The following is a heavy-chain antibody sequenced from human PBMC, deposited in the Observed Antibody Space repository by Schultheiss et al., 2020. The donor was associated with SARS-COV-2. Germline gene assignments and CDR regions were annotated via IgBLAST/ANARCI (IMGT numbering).Heavy chain of an antibody. V-gene: IGHV4-39*07. CDR2: IYYSGST. Sequence: SETLSLTCTVSGGSISSSSYYWGWIRQPPGKGLEWIGCIYYSGSTNYNPSLKSRVTISVDTSKNQFSLKLSSVTAADTAVYYCARGSVGFGELFAAAPRRPSYYYYYGIDVWGQGNTVTVSS. CDR1: GGSISSSSYY. J-gene: IGHJ6*02. D-gene: IGHD3-10*01. CDR3: ARGSVGFGELFAAAPRRPSYYYYYGIDV.